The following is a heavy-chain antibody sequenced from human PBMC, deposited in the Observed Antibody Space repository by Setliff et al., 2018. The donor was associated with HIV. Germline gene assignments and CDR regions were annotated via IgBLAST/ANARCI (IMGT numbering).Heavy chain of an antibody. J-gene: IGHJ4*02. CDR3: ARDAGVNYDVLTGYFPFDY. Sequence: SETLSLTCTVSGDSISSHYWNWIRQPPGEGLEWIGSVSPGGSTYYNPSLKSRVTISLDTSKNQFSLKLNSVTAADTAVYYCARDAGVNYDVLTGYFPFDYWGQGTLVTVSS. CDR2: VSPGGST. V-gene: IGHV4-38-2*02. D-gene: IGHD3-9*01. CDR1: GDSISSHY.